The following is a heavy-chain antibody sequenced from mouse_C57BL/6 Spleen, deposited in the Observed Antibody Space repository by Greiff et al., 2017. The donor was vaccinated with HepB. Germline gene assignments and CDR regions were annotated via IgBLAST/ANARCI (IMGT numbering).Heavy chain of an antibody. V-gene: IGHV5-17*01. J-gene: IGHJ4*01. CDR3: ARPYYGKNYYAMDY. Sequence: EVQRVESGGGLVKPGGSLKLSCAASGFTFSDYGMHWVRQAPEKGLEWVAYISSGSSTIYYADTVKGRFTISRDNAKNTLFLQMTSLRSEDTAMYYCARPYYGKNYYAMDYWGQGTSVTVSS. D-gene: IGHD2-10*01. CDR2: ISSGSSTI. CDR1: GFTFSDYG.